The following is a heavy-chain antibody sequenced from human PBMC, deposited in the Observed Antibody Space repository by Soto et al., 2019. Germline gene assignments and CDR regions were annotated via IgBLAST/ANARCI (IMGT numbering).Heavy chain of an antibody. Sequence: LSLTCTVSHGSITSGDYFWAWIRQPPGKGLEFIGSVHSSGGTYYSPSLKSRASISIDKSRNQFSLKLTSVNAGDTAVYFCASVVVGATRQTGSDHWGQGTLVTVSS. CDR2: VHSSGGT. CDR3: ASVVVGATRQTGSDH. J-gene: IGHJ4*02. D-gene: IGHD2-15*01. CDR1: HGSITSGDYF. V-gene: IGHV4-39*01.